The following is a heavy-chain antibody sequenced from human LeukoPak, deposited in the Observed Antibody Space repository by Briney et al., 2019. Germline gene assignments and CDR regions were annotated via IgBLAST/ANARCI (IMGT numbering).Heavy chain of an antibody. D-gene: IGHD6-13*01. CDR1: GYSFTSYW. J-gene: IGHJ3*02. CDR2: IYPGDSDT. CDR3: ARRSGSSWGKNAFDI. V-gene: IGHV5-51*01. Sequence: GESLKISCKGSGYSFTSYWIGWVRQMPGKGLERMGIIYPGDSDTRYSPSFQGQVTISADKSISTAYLQWSSLKASDTAMYYCARRSGSSWGKNAFDIWGQGTMVTVSS.